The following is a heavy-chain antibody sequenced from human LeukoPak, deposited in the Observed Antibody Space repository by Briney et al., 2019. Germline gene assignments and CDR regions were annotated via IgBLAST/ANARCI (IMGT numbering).Heavy chain of an antibody. CDR2: ISNNGDST. CDR1: GFTFSSYG. D-gene: IGHD1-14*01. V-gene: IGHV3-23*01. CDR3: AKGPLHYIHGTHYFDY. Sequence: GGSLRLSCAASGFTFSSYGMSWVRQAPGKGLEWVSGISNNGDSTHYADSVMGRFTISRDNSKSTLYLQMNSLRAEDTAVYYCAKGPLHYIHGTHYFDYWGQGSLVAVSS. J-gene: IGHJ4*02.